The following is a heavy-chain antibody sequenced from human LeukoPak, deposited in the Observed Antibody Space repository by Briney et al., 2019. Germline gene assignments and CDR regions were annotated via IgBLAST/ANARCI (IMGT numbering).Heavy chain of an antibody. Sequence: SQTLSLTCTVSGGSINSGSYYWSWIRQPAGKGLEWIGRIYTSGSTNYNPSLKSRVTILVDTSKKHFSLRLSSVTAADTAVYYCARTHIVVVTAMDVWGKGTMVTVSS. CDR2: IYTSGST. J-gene: IGHJ6*04. D-gene: IGHD2-21*02. CDR1: GGSINSGSYY. CDR3: ARTHIVVVTAMDV. V-gene: IGHV4-61*02.